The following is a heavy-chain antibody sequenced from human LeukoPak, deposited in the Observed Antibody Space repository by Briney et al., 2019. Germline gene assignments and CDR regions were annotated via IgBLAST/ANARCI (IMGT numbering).Heavy chain of an antibody. V-gene: IGHV1-8*01. CDR2: MNPNSGNT. CDR3: ARVTSSWTYYFYGMDV. CDR1: GYTFTSYD. D-gene: IGHD6-13*01. J-gene: IGHJ6*02. Sequence: ASVKVSCKASGYTFTSYDINWVRQATGQGLEWMGWMNPNSGNTGYAQKFQGRVTMTTDTSTSTAYMELRSLRSDDTAVYYCARVTSSWTYYFYGMDVWGQGTTVTVSS.